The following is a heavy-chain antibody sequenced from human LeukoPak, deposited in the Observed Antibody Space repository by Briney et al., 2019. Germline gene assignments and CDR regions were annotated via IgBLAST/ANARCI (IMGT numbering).Heavy chain of an antibody. CDR3: ARLGSRGYFAIDY. J-gene: IGHJ4*02. CDR1: RYTFITYG. Sequence: ASVKVSCKASRYTFITYGINWVRQAPGQGPEWMGWINPYNGNTKYAQKFQGRVTMTTDTSTSTSYMELRSLRSDDTAVYYCARLGSRGYFAIDYWGQGTLVTVAS. CDR2: INPYNGNT. V-gene: IGHV1-18*01. D-gene: IGHD3-22*01.